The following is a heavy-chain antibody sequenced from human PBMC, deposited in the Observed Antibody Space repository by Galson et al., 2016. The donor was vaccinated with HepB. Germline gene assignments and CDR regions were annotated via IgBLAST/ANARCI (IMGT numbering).Heavy chain of an antibody. D-gene: IGHD3-10*01. CDR3: ARLPTGYYPDD. CDR2: IYPGDSDT. J-gene: IGHJ2*01. CDR1: GYSFSKYW. V-gene: IGHV5-51*01. Sequence: QSGAEVKKPGESLKISCEGSGYSFSKYWVVWVRQTPDRGLQWMGIIYPGDSDTRYSPSFQGQVTMSADKAGNIAFLEWRSLQASDSGIYFCARLPTGYYPDDWGRGTLVTVSS.